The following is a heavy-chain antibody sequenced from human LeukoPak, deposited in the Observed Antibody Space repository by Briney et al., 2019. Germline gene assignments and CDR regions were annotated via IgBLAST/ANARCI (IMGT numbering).Heavy chain of an antibody. D-gene: IGHD6-13*01. Sequence: GASVKVSCKASGCTFSSYAISWVRQAPGQGLEWMGGIIPIFGTANYAQKFQGRVTITADESTSTAYMELSSLRSEDTAVYFCASAPRYSSSWPNNWFDPWGQGTLVTVSS. CDR1: GCTFSSYA. V-gene: IGHV1-69*13. J-gene: IGHJ5*02. CDR2: IIPIFGTA. CDR3: ASAPRYSSSWPNNWFDP.